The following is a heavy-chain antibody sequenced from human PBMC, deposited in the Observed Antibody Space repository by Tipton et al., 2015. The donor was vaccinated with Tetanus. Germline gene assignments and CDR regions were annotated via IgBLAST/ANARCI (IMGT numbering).Heavy chain of an antibody. J-gene: IGHJ4*02. CDR3: AQNRAVTMIRGVVITAFDY. CDR1: GFTFSPYA. CDR2: ISGSGAYT. D-gene: IGHD3-10*01. Sequence: AASGFTFSPYAMSWVRQAPGKGLEWVSTISGSGAYTYYADSVKGRFTISRDNSENALYLQMNSLGAEDTAVYYCAQNRAVTMIRGVVITAFDYWGQGALVTVSS. V-gene: IGHV3-23*01.